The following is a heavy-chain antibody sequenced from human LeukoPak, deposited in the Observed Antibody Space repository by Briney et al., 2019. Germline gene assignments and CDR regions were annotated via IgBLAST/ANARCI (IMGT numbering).Heavy chain of an antibody. CDR3: AKDRGSWVPDSG. CDR2: IRYDGSNK. CDR1: GFTFSSFG. J-gene: IGHJ4*02. V-gene: IGHV3-30*02. Sequence: PGGSLRLSCAASGFTFSSFGMRWVRQAPGKGLEWVAFIRYDGSNKYYADSVKGRFTISRDNSKNTLYLQMNSLRAEDTAVYYCAKDRGSWVPDSGWGQGTLVTVSS. D-gene: IGHD6-13*01.